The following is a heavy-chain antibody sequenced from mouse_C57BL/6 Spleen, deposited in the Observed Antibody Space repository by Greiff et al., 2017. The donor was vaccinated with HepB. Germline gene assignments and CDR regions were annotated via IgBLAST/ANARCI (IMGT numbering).Heavy chain of an antibody. Sequence: QVQLQQPGAELVRPGSSVKLSCKASGYTFTSYWMDWVKQRPGQGLEWIGNIYPSDSETHYNQKFKDKATLTVDKSSSTAYMQLSSLTSEDSAVYYCATKTSSYRGFDVWGTGTTGTVSS. D-gene: IGHD1-1*01. J-gene: IGHJ1*03. CDR2: IYPSDSET. CDR3: ATKTSSYRGFDV. V-gene: IGHV1-61*01. CDR1: GYTFTSYW.